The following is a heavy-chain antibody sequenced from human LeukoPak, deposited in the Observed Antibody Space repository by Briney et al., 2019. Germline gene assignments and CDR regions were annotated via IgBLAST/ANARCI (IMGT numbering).Heavy chain of an antibody. CDR2: ISNTGSYT. D-gene: IGHD6-19*01. CDR1: GFSFADEY. J-gene: IGHJ4*02. CDR3: ARSRGAGPGAYFDY. Sequence: PGGSLRLSCAVSGFSFADEYMSWIRQAPGQGLEWVSYISNTGSYTNYADSVEGRFTISRDNTENTLYLQMNSLRAEDTAVYYCARSRGAGPGAYFDYWGQGTLVTVTS. V-gene: IGHV3-11*03.